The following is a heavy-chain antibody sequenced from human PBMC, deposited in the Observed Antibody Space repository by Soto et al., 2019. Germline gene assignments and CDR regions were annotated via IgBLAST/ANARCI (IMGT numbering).Heavy chain of an antibody. CDR1: GFIFSNFG. Sequence: QVQLVESGGGVVQPGGSLRLSCVASGFIFSNFGMHWVRQAPGKGLEWVAVISSDEKIKQCADSVRGRFAISRDNSKNTLYLQMTSLRAEDTAIYYCARGLRSVLDYWGQGTLVTVSS. J-gene: IGHJ4*02. CDR2: ISSDEKIK. D-gene: IGHD6-6*01. V-gene: IGHV3-33*01. CDR3: ARGLRSVLDY.